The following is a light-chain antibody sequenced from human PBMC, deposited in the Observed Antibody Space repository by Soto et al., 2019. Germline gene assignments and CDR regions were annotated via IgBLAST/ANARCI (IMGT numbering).Light chain of an antibody. CDR2: GAS. CDR1: QSISRN. Sequence: TVMTQSPATLSVSRGERATLSCRASQSISRNLAWYQQKPGQAPRLLIYGASTRATGIPARFSGRGSGTEFSLTISSLQSEDFAVYYCQQYHNWPPVTFGGGTKVEIK. CDR3: QQYHNWPPVT. J-gene: IGKJ4*01. V-gene: IGKV3-15*01.